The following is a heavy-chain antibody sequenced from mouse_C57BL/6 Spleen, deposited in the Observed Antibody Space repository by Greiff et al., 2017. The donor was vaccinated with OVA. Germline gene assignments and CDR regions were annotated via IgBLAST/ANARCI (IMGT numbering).Heavy chain of an antibody. CDR2: ISDGGSYT. V-gene: IGHV5-4*01. Sequence: EVMLVESGGGLVKPGGSLKLSCAASGFTFSSYAMSWVRQTPEKRLEWVATISDGGSYTYYPDNVKGRFTISRDNAKNNLYLQMSHLKSEDTAMYYCARDDYDGKDYFDYWGQGTTLTVSS. J-gene: IGHJ2*01. D-gene: IGHD2-4*01. CDR3: ARDDYDGKDYFDY. CDR1: GFTFSSYA.